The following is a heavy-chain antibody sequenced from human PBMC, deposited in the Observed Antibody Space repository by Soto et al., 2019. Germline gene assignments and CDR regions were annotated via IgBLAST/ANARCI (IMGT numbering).Heavy chain of an antibody. D-gene: IGHD3-10*01. Sequence: SETLSLTCAVSGGSISSGGYSWSWIRQPPGKGLEWIGFIYHSGATSYNPSLKSRVTISVDMSKNQFSLKLRSVTAADTAVYYCSRQSRDDAFDIWGQGTMVTVSS. V-gene: IGHV4-61*08. J-gene: IGHJ3*02. CDR2: IYHSGAT. CDR1: GGSISSGGYS. CDR3: SRQSRDDAFDI.